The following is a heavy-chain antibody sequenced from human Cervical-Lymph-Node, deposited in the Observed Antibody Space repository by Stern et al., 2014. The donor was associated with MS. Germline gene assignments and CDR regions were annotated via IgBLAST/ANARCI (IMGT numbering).Heavy chain of an antibody. CDR1: GFTFSNYD. CDR2: ISNDGSRK. J-gene: IGHJ5*02. D-gene: IGHD3-10*01. Sequence: VQLVESGGGVVQPGRSLRLSCAASGFTFSNYDMYWVRQAPGKGLKWVAVISNDGSRKNYSDSVKGRFIISRDNSKYTTFLQMNSLRAEDTAVYYCAKDSYYYGSGTPGPPWFDPRGQGSLVTVSS. CDR3: AKDSYYYGSGTPGPPWFDP. V-gene: IGHV3-30*18.